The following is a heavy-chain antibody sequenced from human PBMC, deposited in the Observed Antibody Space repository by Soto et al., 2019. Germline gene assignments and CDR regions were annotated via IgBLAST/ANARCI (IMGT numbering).Heavy chain of an antibody. CDR3: TKDIGTWGGYIENH. J-gene: IGHJ5*02. CDR2: ISWNSGNI. CDR1: GFAFDAYA. D-gene: IGHD5-12*01. V-gene: IGHV3-9*01. Sequence: EVQLVESGGGLVQPGRSLRLSCAASGFAFDAYAMHWVRQAPGKGLEWVSSISWNSGNIVYAVSVKGRFTISRDNAKNSPHLQMSRRRAEDTALYYCTKDIGTWGGYIENHWGQGTLVIVSS.